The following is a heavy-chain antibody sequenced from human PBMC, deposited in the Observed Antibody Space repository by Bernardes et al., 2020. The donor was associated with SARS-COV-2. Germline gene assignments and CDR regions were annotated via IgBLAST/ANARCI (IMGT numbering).Heavy chain of an antibody. CDR3: AKDLLEWLLPFDY. CDR2: ISGSGTST. D-gene: IGHD3-3*01. J-gene: IGHJ4*02. V-gene: IGHV3-23*01. CDR1: GFTFSNYA. Sequence: GGSLRLSCAASGFTFSNYAMSWVRQAPGKGLEWVSAISGSGTSTYYAGSVKGRFTISRDNSKNTLYLQMNSLRAEDTAVYYCAKDLLEWLLPFDYWGQGTLVTVSS.